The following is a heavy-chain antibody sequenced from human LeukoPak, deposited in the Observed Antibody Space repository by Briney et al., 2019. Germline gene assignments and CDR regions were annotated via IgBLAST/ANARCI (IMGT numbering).Heavy chain of an antibody. J-gene: IGHJ6*02. CDR1: GGPISSYH. D-gene: IGHD3-22*01. Sequence: PSETLSLTCTVPGGPISSYHWSWFRQPAGKGLEFIGRMFPSGTINYSPSLKRRLTMSVDTSKNQLSLELRSVTAADTAVYYCATNIEVVYYNYAMDVWGQGTTVTVSS. CDR2: MFPSGTI. V-gene: IGHV4-4*07. CDR3: ATNIEVVYYNYAMDV.